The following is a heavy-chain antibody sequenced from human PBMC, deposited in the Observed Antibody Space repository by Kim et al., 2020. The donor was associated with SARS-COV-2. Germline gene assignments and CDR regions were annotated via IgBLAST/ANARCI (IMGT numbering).Heavy chain of an antibody. CDR3: ARRGPMITFGGVIVSPPDAFDI. V-gene: IGHV4-39*01. Sequence: SETLSLTCTVSGGSISSSSYYWGWIRQPPGKGLEWIGSIYYSGSTYYNPSLKSRVTISVDTSKNQFSLKLSSVTAADTAVYYCARRGPMITFGGVIVSPPDAFDIWGQGTMVTVSS. J-gene: IGHJ3*02. CDR1: GGSISSSSYY. CDR2: IYYSGST. D-gene: IGHD3-16*02.